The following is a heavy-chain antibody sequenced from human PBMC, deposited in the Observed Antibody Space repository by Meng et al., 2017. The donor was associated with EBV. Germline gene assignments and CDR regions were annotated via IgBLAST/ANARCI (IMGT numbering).Heavy chain of an antibody. V-gene: IGHV1-69*17. CDR1: GDNFNNFG. Sequence: QGQLVRSGAGLTKPGSSVKVSCNGSGDNFNNFGMSWVRQATGQGLEWMGDITPVFGIANYAESFQGRVTISADTSTRTAYMDLSSLRSDDTAVYHCVRDLWLRIGECVWGQGTLVTV. CDR3: VRDLWLRIGECV. J-gene: IGHJ4*02. CDR2: ITPVFGIA. D-gene: IGHD5-12*01.